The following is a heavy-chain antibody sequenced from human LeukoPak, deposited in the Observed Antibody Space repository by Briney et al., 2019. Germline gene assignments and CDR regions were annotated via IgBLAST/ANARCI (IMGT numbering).Heavy chain of an antibody. CDR1: GVSISSSDYY. D-gene: IGHD4-17*01. CDR3: ARDQAGPDYGDSPPYYYMDV. V-gene: IGHV4-39*07. CDR2: IYHSGST. J-gene: IGHJ6*03. Sequence: PSETLSLTCTVSGVSISSSDYYWGWIRQPPGKGLEWIGSIYHSGSTYYNPSLKSRVTISVDTSKNQFSLKLSSVTAADTAVYYCARDQAGPDYGDSPPYYYMDVWGKGTTVTVSS.